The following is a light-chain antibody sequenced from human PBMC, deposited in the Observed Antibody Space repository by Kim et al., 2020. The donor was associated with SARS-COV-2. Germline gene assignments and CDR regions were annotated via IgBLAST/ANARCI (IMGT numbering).Light chain of an antibody. CDR3: HQYASPRLT. Sequence: EIVLTQSPGTLSLSSGERATFSCRPSENVGSSYLAWYQQRPGQAPRLLIYGASNRATGIPDRFSGSGSGRDFTLTISGLEPEDFAVYYCHQYASPRLTFGGGTKVDIK. CDR1: ENVGSSY. V-gene: IGKV3-20*01. CDR2: GAS. J-gene: IGKJ4*01.